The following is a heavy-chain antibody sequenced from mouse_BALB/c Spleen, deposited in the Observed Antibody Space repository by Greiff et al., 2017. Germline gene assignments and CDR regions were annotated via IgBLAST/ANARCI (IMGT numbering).Heavy chain of an antibody. V-gene: IGHV3-2*02. J-gene: IGHJ4*01. CDR1: GYSITSDYA. Sequence: EVKLQESGPGLVKPSQSLSLTCTVTGYSITSDYAWNWIRQFPGNKLEWMGYISYSGSTSYNPSLKSRISITRDTSKNQFFLQLNSVTTEDTATYYCACNYDYAMDYWGQGTSGTVSS. D-gene: IGHD2-1*01. CDR3: ACNYDYAMDY. CDR2: ISYSGST.